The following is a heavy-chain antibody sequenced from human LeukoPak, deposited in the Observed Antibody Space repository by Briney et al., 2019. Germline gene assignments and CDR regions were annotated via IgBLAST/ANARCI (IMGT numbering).Heavy chain of an antibody. CDR1: GYTFTSYG. CDR2: ISAYNGNT. J-gene: IGHJ4*02. V-gene: IGHV1-18*01. D-gene: IGHD3-22*01. CDR3: ARTYYYDSSGYSAFDY. Sequence: ASVKVSCKASGYTFTSYGISWVRQAPGQGLEWMGWISAYNGNTNYAQKLQGRVTMTTDTSTSTAYMELRSLRSDDTAVYYCARTYYYDSSGYSAFDYWGQGTLVTVSS.